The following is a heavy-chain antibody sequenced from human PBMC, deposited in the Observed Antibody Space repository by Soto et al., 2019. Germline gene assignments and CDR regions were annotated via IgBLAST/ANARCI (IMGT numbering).Heavy chain of an antibody. Sequence: SETLSLTCTVSGRSISSYYWSWIRQPPGKGLEWIGYIYYSGSTNYNPSLKSRVTISVDTSKNQFSLKLSSVTAADTAVYYCTGSGSYNLDYWGQGTLVTVS. J-gene: IGHJ4*02. CDR1: GRSISSYY. CDR3: TGSGSYNLDY. CDR2: IYYSGST. D-gene: IGHD1-26*01. V-gene: IGHV4-59*01.